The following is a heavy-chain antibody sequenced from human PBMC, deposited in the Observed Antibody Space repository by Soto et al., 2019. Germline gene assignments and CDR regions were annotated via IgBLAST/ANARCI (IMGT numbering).Heavy chain of an antibody. V-gene: IGHV4-31*03. D-gene: IGHD3-22*01. CDR2: IYYSGST. CDR1: GGSISSGGYY. Sequence: SETLSLTCTVSGGSISSGGYYWSWIRQHPGKGLEWIGYIYYSGSTYYNPSLKSRVTISVDTSKNQFSLKLSSVTAADTAVYYCARDIFYYDSSGLSVGYYYGMDVWGQGTTVTVSS. J-gene: IGHJ6*02. CDR3: ARDIFYYDSSGLSVGYYYGMDV.